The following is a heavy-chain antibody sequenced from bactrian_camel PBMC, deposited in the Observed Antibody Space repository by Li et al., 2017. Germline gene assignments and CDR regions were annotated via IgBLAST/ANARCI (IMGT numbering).Heavy chain of an antibody. J-gene: IGHJ4*01. D-gene: IGHD5*01. CDR1: GYITKGRC. V-gene: IGHV3S6*01. CDR2: ITADLNP. Sequence: HVQLVESGGGSVQAGGTLRLSCSGSGYITKGRCMAWFRQAPGKEREGVASITADLNPWYAPSVQDRFTISADNTKNTLYLQMNSLKPEDTSMYVCAHSPSLGCPRQSADFIDYTRSWGQGTQVTVS. CDR3: AHSPSLGCPRQSADFIDYTRS.